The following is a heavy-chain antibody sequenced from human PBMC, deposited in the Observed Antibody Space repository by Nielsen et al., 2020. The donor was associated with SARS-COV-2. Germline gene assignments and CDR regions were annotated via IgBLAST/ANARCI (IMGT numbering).Heavy chain of an antibody. CDR1: GGSISSGGYY. V-gene: IGHV4-61*02. CDR2: IYATGST. J-gene: IGHJ4*02. D-gene: IGHD4-11*01. Sequence: SETLSLTCTVSGGSISSGGYYWSWIRQPAGKGLEWIGRIYATGSTSYNPSLKSRVTISVDTSKNQFSLKLGFVTAADTAVYYCARDSGPYSNYVDYWGQGTLVTVSS. CDR3: ARDSGPYSNYVDY.